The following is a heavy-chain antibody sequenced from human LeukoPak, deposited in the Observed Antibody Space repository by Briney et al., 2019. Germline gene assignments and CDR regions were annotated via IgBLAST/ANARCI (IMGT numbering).Heavy chain of an antibody. D-gene: IGHD1-1*01. CDR2: ISAYNGNT. Sequence: GASVKVSCKASGYTFSSYSINWVRQAPGQGFEWMGWISAYNGNTNYAQKLQGRVAMTTDTYTSTTYMELRSLRSDDTAVYYCASSDGKYFQHWGQGTLVTVSS. J-gene: IGHJ1*01. CDR1: GYTFSSYS. CDR3: ASSDGKYFQH. V-gene: IGHV1-18*01.